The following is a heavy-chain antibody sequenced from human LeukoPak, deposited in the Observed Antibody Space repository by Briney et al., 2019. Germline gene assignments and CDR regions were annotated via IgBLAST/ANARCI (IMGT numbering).Heavy chain of an antibody. D-gene: IGHD3-3*01. Sequence: ASVKVSCKASGYTFTSYYMHLVRQAPGQGLEWMGIINPSGGSTSYAQKFQGRVTMTRDTSTSTVYMELSSLRSEDTAVYYCARTNKGIFGVVTARRGYFQHWGQGTLVTVSS. CDR2: INPSGGST. CDR1: GYTFTSYY. J-gene: IGHJ1*01. CDR3: ARTNKGIFGVVTARRGYFQH. V-gene: IGHV1-46*01.